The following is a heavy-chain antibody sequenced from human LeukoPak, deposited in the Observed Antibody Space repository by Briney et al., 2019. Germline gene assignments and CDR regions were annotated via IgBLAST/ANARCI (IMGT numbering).Heavy chain of an antibody. Sequence: ASVKVSCKASGGTFSSYAISWVRQAPGQGLEWMGRIIPILGIANYAQKFQGRVTITADKSTSTAYMELSSLRSEDTAVYYCARDWGGYSYGYYYYGMDVWGQGTTVTVSS. V-gene: IGHV1-69*04. CDR3: ARDWGGYSYGYYYYGMDV. CDR2: IIPILGIA. J-gene: IGHJ6*02. D-gene: IGHD5-18*01. CDR1: GGTFSSYA.